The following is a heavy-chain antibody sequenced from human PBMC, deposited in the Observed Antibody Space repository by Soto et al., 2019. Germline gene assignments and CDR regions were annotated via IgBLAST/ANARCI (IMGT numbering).Heavy chain of an antibody. J-gene: IGHJ4*01. D-gene: IGHD3-22*01. Sequence: EVQLVESGGGLVKPGGSLRLSCAASGFAFSNAWRNWVRQAPEKGLEWVGRIKSKAHSGTTDFAALVRGTFAITRDDLRNRVYTQMTSLNTEDTAVYYFTTDSYATMIVVRFHNWGPGTPVTGSS. CDR1: GFAFSNAW. CDR3: TTDSYATMIVVRFHN. V-gene: IGHV3-15*07. CDR2: IKSKAHSGTT.